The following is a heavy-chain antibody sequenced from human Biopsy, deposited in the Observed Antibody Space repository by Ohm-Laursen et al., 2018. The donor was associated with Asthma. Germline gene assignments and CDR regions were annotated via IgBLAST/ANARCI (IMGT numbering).Heavy chain of an antibody. D-gene: IGHD1-26*01. J-gene: IGHJ1*01. CDR1: GYTFSRYS. Sequence: SLRLSCAATGYTFSRYSIHWVRQIPGKGLEWVASISNDSSFIYYADSVRGRFTTSRDNARNSVYLQMNSLRAEDTALYYCARIRPEWELPGREYSLHHWGEGSLVTVSS. CDR3: ARIRPEWELPGREYSLHH. V-gene: IGHV3-21*01. CDR2: ISNDSSFI.